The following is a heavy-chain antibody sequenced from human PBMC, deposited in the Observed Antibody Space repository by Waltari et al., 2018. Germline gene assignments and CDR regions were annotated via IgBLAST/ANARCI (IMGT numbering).Heavy chain of an antibody. CDR2: IYYSGST. V-gene: IGHV4-59*01. D-gene: IGHD3-3*01. Sequence: QVQLQESGPGLVKPSETLSLTCTVSGGSISSYYWSWIRQPPGKGLEWIGYIYYSGSTNYNPSLKSRVTISVDTSKNQFSLKLSSVTAADTAVYYCARARVYYDFWSGSYYFDYWGQGTLVTVSS. CDR1: GGSISSYY. CDR3: ARARVYYDFWSGSYYFDY. J-gene: IGHJ4*02.